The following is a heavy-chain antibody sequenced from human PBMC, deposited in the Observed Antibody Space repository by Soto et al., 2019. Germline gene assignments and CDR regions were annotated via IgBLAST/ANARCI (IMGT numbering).Heavy chain of an antibody. CDR1: GFIFSDYW. V-gene: IGHV3-74*01. CDR2: INNDGTST. J-gene: IGHJ4*02. D-gene: IGHD3-16*01. CDR3: ATAQYYERSDY. Sequence: EVQLVESGGGLVQSGGSLRLSCAASGFIFSDYWMHWVRQIPGKGLVWVSRINNDGTSTKYADSVKGRFTISRDNARKMLYLQMSGLRVDDTAVYYCATAQYYERSDYWGQGTLVTVSS.